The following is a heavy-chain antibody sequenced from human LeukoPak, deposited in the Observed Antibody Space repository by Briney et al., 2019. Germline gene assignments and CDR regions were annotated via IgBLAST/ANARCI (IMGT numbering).Heavy chain of an antibody. CDR3: AKLELRANFDY. CDR2: ISGSGGGT. V-gene: IGHV3-23*01. Sequence: PGTSLRLSCAASGFTFNTYAMSWVRQAPGKGLEWVSAISGSGGGTYYADSVKGRFTISRDNSKNTLYLQVNGLRADDTAVYYCAKLELRANFDYWGQGTLVTVSS. CDR1: GFTFNTYA. J-gene: IGHJ4*02. D-gene: IGHD1-26*01.